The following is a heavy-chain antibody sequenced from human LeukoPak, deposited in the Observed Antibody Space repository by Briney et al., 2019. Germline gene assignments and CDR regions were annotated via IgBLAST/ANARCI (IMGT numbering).Heavy chain of an antibody. J-gene: IGHJ3*02. CDR1: GGSISSGGYY. Sequence: SETLSLTCTVSGGSISSGGYYWSWIRQHPGKGLEWIGYIYYSGSTYYNPSLKSRVTISVDTSKNQFSLKLSSVTAADTAVYYCARLQSSGSLAAFDIWGQGTLVTVCS. D-gene: IGHD1-26*01. V-gene: IGHV4-31*03. CDR3: ARLQSSGSLAAFDI. CDR2: IYYSGST.